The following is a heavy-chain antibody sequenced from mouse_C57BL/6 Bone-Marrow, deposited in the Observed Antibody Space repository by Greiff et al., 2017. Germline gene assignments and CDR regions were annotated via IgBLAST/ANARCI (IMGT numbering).Heavy chain of an antibody. CDR3: TSDGLWSFHV. Sequence: QVQLQQSGAELVRPGASVTMSCKASGYTFTDYEMHWVKQTHVHGLEWIGAIDPETGGTAYNQKFKGKAILHAGKSSSNAYMERRPLTSEDSALYYCTSDGLWSFHVWRTGATAPVSS. V-gene: IGHV1-15*01. CDR2: IDPETGGT. D-gene: IGHD2-3*01. CDR1: GYTFTDYE. J-gene: IGHJ1*03.